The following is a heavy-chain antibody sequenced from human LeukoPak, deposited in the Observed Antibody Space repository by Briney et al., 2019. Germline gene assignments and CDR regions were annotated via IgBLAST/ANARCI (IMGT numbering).Heavy chain of an antibody. CDR1: GYTFTGYY. CDR3: ARDLLKDYYYYYMDV. CDR2: INPNSGGT. J-gene: IGHJ6*03. V-gene: IGHV1-2*02. Sequence: ASVKVSCKASGYTFTGYYMHWVRQAPGQGLEWMGWINPNSGGTNYAQKFQGRVTMTRDTSISTAYMELSRLRFDDTAVYYCARDLLKDYYYYYMDVWGKGTTVTVSS.